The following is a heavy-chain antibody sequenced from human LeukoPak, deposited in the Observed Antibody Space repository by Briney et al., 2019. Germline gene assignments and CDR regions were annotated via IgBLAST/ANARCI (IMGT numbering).Heavy chain of an antibody. V-gene: IGHV3-23*01. CDR1: GFTFSTYG. CDR3: AKRDTIGSYCFDY. CDR2: SGRTGGT. Sequence: GSLRLSRAAPGFTFSTYGMSWVRQAPGKGREWVSASGRTGGTYYSDSVKGRFTISRDNSRNTLYLQMDNLRAEDTAVYYCAKRDTIGSYCFDYWGQGTLVTVSS. D-gene: IGHD6-19*01. J-gene: IGHJ4*02.